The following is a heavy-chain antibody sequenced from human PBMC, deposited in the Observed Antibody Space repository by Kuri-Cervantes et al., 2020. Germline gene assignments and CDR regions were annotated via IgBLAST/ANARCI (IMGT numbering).Heavy chain of an antibody. CDR3: AKGTSTTTTRLDD. Sequence: GGSLRLSCAASGSTFSSYAMHWVRQAPGKGLEWVAVISYDGSNKYYADSVKGRFTISRDNSKSTVYLWMTSLRGEDTALYYCAKGTSTTTTRLDDWGQGTQVTVSS. V-gene: IGHV3-30-3*01. CDR2: ISYDGSNK. CDR1: GSTFSSYA. D-gene: IGHD1-1*01. J-gene: IGHJ4*02.